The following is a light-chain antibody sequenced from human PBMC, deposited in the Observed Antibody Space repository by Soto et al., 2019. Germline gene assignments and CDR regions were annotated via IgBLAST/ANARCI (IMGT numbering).Light chain of an antibody. V-gene: IGKV1-5*03. CDR2: EAS. J-gene: IGKJ1*01. CDR1: QNIRTY. Sequence: DIQMTQSPSSLAASVGDRVTITCRASQNIRTYLNWYQHKAGKAPNLLIYEASSLQSGVPSRFSGSGSGTEFTLSISSLQPDDFATYYCQHYNVYPWTFGQGTKVDIK. CDR3: QHYNVYPWT.